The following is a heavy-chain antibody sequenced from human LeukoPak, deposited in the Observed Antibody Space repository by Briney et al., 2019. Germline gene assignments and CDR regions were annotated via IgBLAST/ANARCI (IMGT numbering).Heavy chain of an antibody. Sequence: PSETLSLTCIVSGGSITNYYWSWIRQPAGKGLQWIGRISSRGDTNYNPSLTSRVIMSVDTSKHQFSLKLHSLTAADTAVYYCAREYGDFDYWGRGTLVTVSS. CDR3: AREYGDFDY. V-gene: IGHV4-4*07. CDR1: GGSITNYY. J-gene: IGHJ4*02. CDR2: ISSRGDT. D-gene: IGHD4-17*01.